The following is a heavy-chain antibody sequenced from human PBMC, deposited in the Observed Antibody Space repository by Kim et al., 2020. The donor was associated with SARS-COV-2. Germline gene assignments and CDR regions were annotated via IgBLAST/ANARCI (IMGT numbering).Heavy chain of an antibody. CDR3: ARDLGVVAAAGDY. D-gene: IGHD6-13*01. CDR1: GYTFTSYA. CDR2: INAGNGNT. Sequence: ASVKVSCKASGYTFTSYAMHWVRQAPGQRLEWMGWINAGNGNTKYSQKFQGRVTITRDTSASTAYMELSSLRSEDTAVYYCARDLGVVAAAGDYWGQGTLVTVSS. V-gene: IGHV1-3*01. J-gene: IGHJ4*02.